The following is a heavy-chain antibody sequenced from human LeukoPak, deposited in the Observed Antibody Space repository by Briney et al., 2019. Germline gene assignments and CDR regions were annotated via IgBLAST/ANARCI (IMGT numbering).Heavy chain of an antibody. CDR2: IYYSGST. CDR1: GGSIGSYY. CDR3: ARYYYDNSGSIYAFDI. Sequence: SETLSLTCTVSGGSIGSYYWSWIRQPPGKGLEWNGYIYYSGSTNYNPSLKSRVTISVDTSKNQFSLKLSSVTSADTAVYYCARYYYDNSGSIYAFDIWGQGTMVTVSS. V-gene: IGHV4-59*01. D-gene: IGHD3-22*01. J-gene: IGHJ3*02.